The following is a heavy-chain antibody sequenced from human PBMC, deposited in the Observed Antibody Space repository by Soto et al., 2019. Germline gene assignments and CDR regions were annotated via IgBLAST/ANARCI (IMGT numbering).Heavy chain of an antibody. D-gene: IGHD3-10*01. CDR1: GGSFSGYY. CDR2: INHSGST. Sequence: SETLSLTCAVYGGSFSGYYWSWIRQPPGKGLEWIGEINHSGSTNYNPSLKSRVTISVDTSKNQFSLKLSSVTAADTAVYYCARGSTMVRGVINVRKGYYGMDVWGQGPTVTVSS. CDR3: ARGSTMVRGVINVRKGYYGMDV. J-gene: IGHJ6*02. V-gene: IGHV4-34*01.